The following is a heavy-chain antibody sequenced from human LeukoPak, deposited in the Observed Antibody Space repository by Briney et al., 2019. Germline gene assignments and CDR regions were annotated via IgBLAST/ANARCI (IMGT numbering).Heavy chain of an antibody. V-gene: IGHV1-18*01. CDR3: ARARTRFGEFGDVFDI. CDR2: ISAYNGNT. Sequence: ASVKVSCKASGGTFSSYAISWVRQAPGQGLEWMGWISAYNGNTNYAQKFQGRVTMTRDTSTSTAYMELRSPRSDDTAVYYCARARTRFGEFGDVFDIWGQGTVVTVSS. J-gene: IGHJ3*02. CDR1: GGTFSSYA. D-gene: IGHD3-16*01.